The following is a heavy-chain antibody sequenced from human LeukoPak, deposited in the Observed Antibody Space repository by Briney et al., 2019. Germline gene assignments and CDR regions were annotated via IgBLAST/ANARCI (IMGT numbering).Heavy chain of an antibody. CDR1: RITFSSYA. CDR3: AKGSSEIYYYYGMDV. V-gene: IGHV3-23*01. J-gene: IGHJ6*02. D-gene: IGHD6-6*01. CDR2: ISGSGGST. Sequence: GGSLRLSCAASRITFSSYAMSWVRQAPGKGLEWVSAISGSGGSTYYADSVKGRFTISRDNSKNTLYLQMNSLRAEDTAVYYCAKGSSEIYYYYGMDVWGQGTTVTVSS.